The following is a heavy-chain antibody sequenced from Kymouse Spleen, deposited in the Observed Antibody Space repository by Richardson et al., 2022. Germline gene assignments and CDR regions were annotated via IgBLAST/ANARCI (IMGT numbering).Heavy chain of an antibody. CDR1: GFTFSSYW. CDR3: ARGYDFWSGYYTPFDY. J-gene: IGHJ4*02. D-gene: IGHD3-3*01. CDR2: IKQDGSEK. V-gene: IGHV3-7*01. Sequence: EVQLVESGGGLVQPGGSLRLSCAASGFTFSSYWMSWVRQAPGKGLEWVANIKQDGSEKYYVDSVKGRFTISRDNAKNSLYLQMNSLRAEDTAVYYCARGYDFWSGYYTPFDYWGQGTLVTVSS.